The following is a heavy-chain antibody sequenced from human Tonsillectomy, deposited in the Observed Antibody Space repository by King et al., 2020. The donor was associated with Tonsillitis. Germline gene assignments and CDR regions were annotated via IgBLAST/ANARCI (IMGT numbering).Heavy chain of an antibody. Sequence: VQLVESGGGVVQPGRSLRLSCAASGFTFSSYGMHWVRPAPGKGLEWVAVISYDGSNKYYADSVKGRFTISRDNSKNTLYLQMNSLRAEDTAVYYCAKARVGSSWPYYYYGMDVWGQGTTVTVSS. J-gene: IGHJ6*02. CDR2: ISYDGSNK. CDR1: GFTFSSYG. D-gene: IGHD6-13*01. V-gene: IGHV3-30*18. CDR3: AKARVGSSWPYYYYGMDV.